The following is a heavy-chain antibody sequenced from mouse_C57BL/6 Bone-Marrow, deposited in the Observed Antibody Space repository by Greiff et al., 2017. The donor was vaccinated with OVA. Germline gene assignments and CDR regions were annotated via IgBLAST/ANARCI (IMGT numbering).Heavy chain of an antibody. CDR2: INPYNGGT. CDR3: ARKDDGYLYFDY. CDR1: GYTFTDYY. J-gene: IGHJ2*01. V-gene: IGHV1-19*01. Sequence: EVQLQQSGPVLVKPGASVKMSCKASGYTFTDYYMNWVKQSHGKSLEWIGVINPYNGGTSYNQKFKGKATLTVDKSSSTAYMELNSLTSEDSAVYYCARKDDGYLYFDYWGQGTTLTVSS. D-gene: IGHD2-3*01.